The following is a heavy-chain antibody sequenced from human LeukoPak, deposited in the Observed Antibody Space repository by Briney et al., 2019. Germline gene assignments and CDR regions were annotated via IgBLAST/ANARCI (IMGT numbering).Heavy chain of an antibody. CDR2: IWYDGSNK. Sequence: PGGSLRLSCAASGFTFSSYGMHWVRQAPGKGLEWVAVIWYDGSNKYYADSVKGRFTISRDNSKNTLYLQMNSLRAEDTAVYYCARTKDYNWFDPWGQETLVTVSS. CDR3: ARTKDYNWFDP. CDR1: GFTFSSYG. V-gene: IGHV3-33*01. J-gene: IGHJ5*02.